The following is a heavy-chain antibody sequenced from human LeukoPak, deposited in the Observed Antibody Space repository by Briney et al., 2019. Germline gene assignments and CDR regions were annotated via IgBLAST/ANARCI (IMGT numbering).Heavy chain of an antibody. CDR2: IYTSGST. Sequence: PSETLSLTCTVSGGSISSGSYYWSWIRQPAGKGLEWIGRIYTSGSTNYNPSLKSRVTISVDTSKNQFSLKLSSVTAADTAVYYCARGQVASVTISGVVTYWFDPWGQGTLVTVSS. V-gene: IGHV4-61*02. D-gene: IGHD3-3*01. J-gene: IGHJ5*02. CDR1: GGSISSGSYY. CDR3: ARGQVASVTISGVVTYWFDP.